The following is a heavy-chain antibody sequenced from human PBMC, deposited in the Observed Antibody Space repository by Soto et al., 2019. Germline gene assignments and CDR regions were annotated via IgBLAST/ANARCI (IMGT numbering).Heavy chain of an antibody. CDR1: GGSISSSSYY. Sequence: QLQLQESGPGLVKPSETLSLTCTVSGGSISSSSYYWGWFGHPQGKGLEWIGRIYYSGSTYYNPPLKSRVTISVDTSKNQFSLKLSSVTAADTAVYYCARHYIVVVPAAVDYWGQGTLVTVSS. J-gene: IGHJ4*02. V-gene: IGHV4-39*01. CDR2: IYYSGST. D-gene: IGHD2-2*01. CDR3: ARHYIVVVPAAVDY.